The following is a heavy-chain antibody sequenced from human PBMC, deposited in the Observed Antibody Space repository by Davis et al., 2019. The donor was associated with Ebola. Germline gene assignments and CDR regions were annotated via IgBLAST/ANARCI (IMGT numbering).Heavy chain of an antibody. CDR1: GFTFSSYA. J-gene: IGHJ5*01. Sequence: GESLKISCAASGFTFSSYAMSWVRQAPGKGLEWVSAISGSGGSTYYADSVKGRFTISRDNVKNSLYLRMNSLRVEDTALYHCARVNAATGYSRFDTWGQGTLVTVSS. CDR3: ARVNAATGYSRFDT. CDR2: ISGSGGST. D-gene: IGHD3-9*01. V-gene: IGHV3-23*01.